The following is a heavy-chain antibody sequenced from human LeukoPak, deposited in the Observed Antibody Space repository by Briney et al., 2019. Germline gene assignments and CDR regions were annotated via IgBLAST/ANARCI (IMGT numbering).Heavy chain of an antibody. D-gene: IGHD6-13*01. CDR2: INPSGST. Sequence: SETLSLTCGVHGGSFSDYSWSWIRQPPGKGPEWIGEINPSGSTTYNPSLKSRFTTSVDTSKDQFSLKLTSVTAADTAVYYCARLGVYTSSWYRYKYFDYWGQGTLVTVSS. CDR1: GGSFSDYS. CDR3: ARLGVYTSSWYRYKYFDY. V-gene: IGHV4-34*01. J-gene: IGHJ4*02.